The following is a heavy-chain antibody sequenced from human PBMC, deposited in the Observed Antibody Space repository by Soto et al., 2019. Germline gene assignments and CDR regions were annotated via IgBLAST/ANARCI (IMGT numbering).Heavy chain of an antibody. CDR1: GGTFSSYT. V-gene: IGHV1-69*12. CDR3: XXXXXXXXXXXYXXX. CDR2: IIPIFGTA. J-gene: IGHJ2*01. Sequence: QVQLVQSGAEVKKPGSSVTVSCKASGGTFSSYTISWVRQAPGQGLEWMGGIIPIFGTANYAQKFQGRVTITADESTSTXYMEXXSXXXXXXXXXXXXXXXXXXXXXXYXXXWGRGTLVTVSS.